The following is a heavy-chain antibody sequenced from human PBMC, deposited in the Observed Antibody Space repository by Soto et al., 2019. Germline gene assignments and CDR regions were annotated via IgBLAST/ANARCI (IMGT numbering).Heavy chain of an antibody. CDR1: GGSFNMYA. CDR3: TRAIGSGGVMGGFDY. V-gene: IGHV1-69*01. CDR2: IIPIFDAP. D-gene: IGHD3-16*01. Sequence: QVELVQSGAQVKKPGSAVKVSCKASGGSFNMYAMNWVRQAPGHGLEWMGGIIPIFDAPRYSEQFQGRVTLTVDESTSTAYMELSSLRSDDTAIYYCTRAIGSGGVMGGFDYWGQGTLVTVSS. J-gene: IGHJ4*02.